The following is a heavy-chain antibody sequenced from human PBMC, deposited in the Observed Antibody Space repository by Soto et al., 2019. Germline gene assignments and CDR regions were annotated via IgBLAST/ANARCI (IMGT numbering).Heavy chain of an antibody. CDR2: INHSGST. Sequence: SGTLSLTCAVYGGSFSGYYWSWIRQRPGKGLEWIGEINHSGSTNYNQYLKSRVTISVDTSKNQFSLKLSSVTAADTAVYYCARGPITTNPRFDPWGQGTLVTVS. CDR3: ARGPITTNPRFDP. J-gene: IGHJ5*02. CDR1: GGSFSGYY. V-gene: IGHV4-34*01. D-gene: IGHD3-22*01.